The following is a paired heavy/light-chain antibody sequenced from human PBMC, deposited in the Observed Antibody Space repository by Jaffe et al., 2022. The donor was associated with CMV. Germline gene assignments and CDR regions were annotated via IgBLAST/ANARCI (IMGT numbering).Light chain of an antibody. Sequence: DTQMTQSPSTLSASVGDRVTITCRASQSIYSWLAWYQQKPGKAPKLLIYKASSLESGVPSRFSGSGSGTEFTLTISSLQPDDFATYHCQQYNTDAWTFGQGTKVEIK. V-gene: IGKV1-5*03. CDR1: QSIYSW. CDR3: QQYNTDAWT. J-gene: IGKJ1*01. CDR2: KAS.
Heavy chain of an antibody. J-gene: IGHJ4*02. V-gene: IGHV3-23*01. CDR3: AKKVGFGYAPEY. CDR2: ITNSGAA. Sequence: EVQLLESGGGWVQPGGSLRLSCAASGFTFSTHDMSWVRQAPGKGLEWVSKITNSGAAYHADSVKGRFTISRDNSKNTLYLQMSSLRAEDTAVYYCAKKVGFGYAPEYWGQGTLVTVSS. D-gene: IGHD5-18*01. CDR1: GFTFSTHD.